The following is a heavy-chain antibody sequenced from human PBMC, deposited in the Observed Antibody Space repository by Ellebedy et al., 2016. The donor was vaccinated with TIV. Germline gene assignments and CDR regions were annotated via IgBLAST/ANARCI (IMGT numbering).Heavy chain of an antibody. CDR2: INPSGGST. D-gene: IGHD3-9*01. Sequence: ASVKVSXKASGYTFTSYYMHWVRQAPGQGLEWMGIINPSGGSTSYAQKFQGRVTMTRDTSTSTVYMELSSLRSEDTAVYYCARDCRYFDYYYYGMDVWGQGTTVTVSS. CDR1: GYTFTSYY. V-gene: IGHV1-46*01. CDR3: ARDCRYFDYYYYGMDV. J-gene: IGHJ6*02.